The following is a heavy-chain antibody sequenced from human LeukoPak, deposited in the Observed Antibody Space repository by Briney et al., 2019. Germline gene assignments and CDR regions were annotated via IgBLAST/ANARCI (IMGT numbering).Heavy chain of an antibody. CDR3: ARDRGSSWASRYYYYGMDV. CDR1: GYTFTGCY. CDR2: INPNSGGT. Sequence: ASVKVSCKASGYTFTGCYMHWVRQAPGQGLEWMGWINPNSGGTNYAQKFQGRVTMTRDTSISTAYMELSRLRSDDTAVYYCARDRGSSWASRYYYYGMDVWGQGTTVTVSS. V-gene: IGHV1-2*02. J-gene: IGHJ6*02. D-gene: IGHD6-13*01.